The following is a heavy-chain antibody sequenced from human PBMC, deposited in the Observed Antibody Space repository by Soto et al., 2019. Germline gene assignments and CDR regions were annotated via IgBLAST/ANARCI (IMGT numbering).Heavy chain of an antibody. J-gene: IGHJ4*02. CDR3: AKGSFCTNGVCYTGGPITSDFDY. Sequence: GGSLRLSCAASGFTFSSYAMSWVRQAPGKGLEWVSAISGSGGSTYYADSVKGRFTISRDNSKNTLYLQMNSLRAEDTAVYYCAKGSFCTNGVCYTGGPITSDFDYWGQGTLVTVSS. CDR2: ISGSGGST. V-gene: IGHV3-23*01. CDR1: GFTFSSYA. D-gene: IGHD2-8*01.